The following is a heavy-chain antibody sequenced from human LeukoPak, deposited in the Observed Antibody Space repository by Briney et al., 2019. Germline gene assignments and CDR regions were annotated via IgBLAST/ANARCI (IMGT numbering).Heavy chain of an antibody. V-gene: IGHV3-48*02. CDR1: GFTLSSYE. D-gene: IGHD3-22*01. Sequence: PGGSLRLSCAASGFTLSSYEMNWVRQAPGKGLEWVSYISSSSSTIYYADSVKGRFTISGDNAKNSLYLQMNSLRDEDTAVYYCARDPYDSSGYQAFHFDYWGQGTLVTVSS. CDR2: ISSSSSTI. J-gene: IGHJ4*02. CDR3: ARDPYDSSGYQAFHFDY.